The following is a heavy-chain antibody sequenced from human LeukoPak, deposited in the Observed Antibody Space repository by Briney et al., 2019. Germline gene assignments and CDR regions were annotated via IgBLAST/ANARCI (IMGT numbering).Heavy chain of an antibody. CDR3: ARGYCSGGSCQNWFDP. V-gene: IGHV1-69*01. CDR1: VCTFSSYA. D-gene: IGHD2-15*01. Sequence: SVKVPYKASVCTFSSYAIRWVRQAPGQGLEWMGGIIPIFGTANYAQKFQGRVTITADESTSTAYMELSSLRSEDTAVYYCARGYCSGGSCQNWFDPWGQGTLVTVSS. J-gene: IGHJ5*02. CDR2: IIPIFGTA.